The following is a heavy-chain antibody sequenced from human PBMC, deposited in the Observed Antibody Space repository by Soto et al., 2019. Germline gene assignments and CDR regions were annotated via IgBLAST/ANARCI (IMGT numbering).Heavy chain of an antibody. CDR2: ISAYNGNT. V-gene: IGHV1-18*01. J-gene: IGHJ3*02. D-gene: IGHD6-19*01. Sequence: ASVKVSCKSSGYTFTSYGISCVRQSPGQGLEWMGWISAYNGNTNYAQKLQGRVTMTTDTSTSTAYMELRSLRSDDTAVYYCAIGIAVAGANDAFDIWGQGTMVTVSS. CDR3: AIGIAVAGANDAFDI. CDR1: GYTFTSYG.